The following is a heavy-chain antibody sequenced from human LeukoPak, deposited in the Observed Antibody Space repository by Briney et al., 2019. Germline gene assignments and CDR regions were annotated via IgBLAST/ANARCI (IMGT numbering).Heavy chain of an antibody. V-gene: IGHV3-64D*06. CDR3: VKGTGLGISNWFDP. Sequence: GGSLRLSCSASGFTFSSCAMHWVRQAPGKGLEYVSAISSNGGSTYYADSVKGRFTISRDNSKNTLYLQMSSLRAEDTAVYYCVKGTGLGISNWFDPWGQGTLVTVSS. J-gene: IGHJ5*02. D-gene: IGHD7-27*01. CDR1: GFTFSSCA. CDR2: ISSNGGST.